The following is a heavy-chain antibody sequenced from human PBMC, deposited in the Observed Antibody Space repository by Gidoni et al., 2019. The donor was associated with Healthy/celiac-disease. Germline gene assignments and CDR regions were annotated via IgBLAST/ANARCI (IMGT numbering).Heavy chain of an antibody. Sequence: QVQLVESGGCVVQPGRSLRLSCAASGFTFSSYAMHWVRQAPGKGLEWVAVISYDGSNKYYADSVKGRFTISRDNSKNTLYLQMNSLRAEDTAVYYCARDLGGLDLWGRGTLVTVSS. V-gene: IGHV3-30-3*01. CDR1: GFTFSSYA. CDR3: ARDLGGLDL. CDR2: ISYDGSNK. D-gene: IGHD6-25*01. J-gene: IGHJ2*01.